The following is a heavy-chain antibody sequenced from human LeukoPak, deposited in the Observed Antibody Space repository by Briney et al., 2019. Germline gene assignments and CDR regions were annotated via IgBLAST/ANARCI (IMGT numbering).Heavy chain of an antibody. D-gene: IGHD6-13*01. Sequence: ASVKVSCKASGYTFTGYYMHWARQVPGQGLEWMGWINPNSGGTNYAQKFQGRVTMTRDTSISTAYMELSRLRSDNTAVYYCARDSSSWANNWFDPWGQGTLVTVSS. CDR3: ARDSSSWANNWFDP. CDR2: INPNSGGT. V-gene: IGHV1-2*02. J-gene: IGHJ5*02. CDR1: GYTFTGYY.